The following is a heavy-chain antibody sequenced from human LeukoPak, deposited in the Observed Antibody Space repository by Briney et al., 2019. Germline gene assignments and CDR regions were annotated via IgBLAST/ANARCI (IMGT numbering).Heavy chain of an antibody. V-gene: IGHV1-2*06. CDR2: INPNSGGT. Sequence: ASVKVSCKASGYTFTGYYMHWVRQAPGQGLEWMERINPNSGGTNYAQKFQGRVTMTRDTSISTAYMELSRLTSDDPAGYYCARDSDCSGGSCLNWFDPWGQGTLVTVSS. CDR1: GYTFTGYY. D-gene: IGHD2-15*01. CDR3: ARDSDCSGGSCLNWFDP. J-gene: IGHJ5*02.